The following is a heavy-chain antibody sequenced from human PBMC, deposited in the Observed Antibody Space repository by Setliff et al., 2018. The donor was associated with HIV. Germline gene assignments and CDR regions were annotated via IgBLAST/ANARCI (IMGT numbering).Heavy chain of an antibody. Sequence: AGGSLRLSCAASGFTFGSYAMQWVRQAPGKGLEWVAVVSSDGTITYYAHSLTGRFTISRDNSKNTVYLQMNRLTPEDTAEYYCAKELAASGLGYFDSWGRGILVTVSS. CDR3: AKELAASGLGYFDS. CDR2: VSSDGTIT. CDR1: GFTFGSYA. D-gene: IGHD3-22*01. V-gene: IGHV3-30*04. J-gene: IGHJ4*02.